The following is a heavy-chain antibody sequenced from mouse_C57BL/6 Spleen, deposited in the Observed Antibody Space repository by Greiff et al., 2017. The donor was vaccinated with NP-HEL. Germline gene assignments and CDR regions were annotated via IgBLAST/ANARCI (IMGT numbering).Heavy chain of an antibody. D-gene: IGHD1-1*01. CDR2: IDPSGSDT. CDR3: AREYISTVVRYFDV. CDR1: GYTFTSYW. Sequence: QVQLQQPGAELVRPGSSVKLSCKASGYTFTSYWMHWVKQRPIQGLEWIGNIDPSGSDTHYNQKFKDKATLTVDKSSSTAYMQLSSLTSEDSAVYYCAREYISTVVRYFDVWGTGTTVTVAS. V-gene: IGHV1-52*01. J-gene: IGHJ1*03.